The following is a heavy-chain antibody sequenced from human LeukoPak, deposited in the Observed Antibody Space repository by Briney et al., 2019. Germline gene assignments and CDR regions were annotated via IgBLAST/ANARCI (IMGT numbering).Heavy chain of an antibody. CDR1: GGSFSGYY. J-gene: IGHJ4*02. CDR3: ARGVFVAHYDFWSGYYTGPHFDY. D-gene: IGHD3-3*01. V-gene: IGHV4-34*01. CDR2: INHSGST. Sequence: PSETLSLTCAVYGGSFSGYYWSWIRQPPGKGLEWIGEINHSGSTNYNPSLKSRVTISVDTSKNQFSLKLSSVTAADTAVYYCARGVFVAHYDFWSGYYTGPHFDYWGQGTLVIVSS.